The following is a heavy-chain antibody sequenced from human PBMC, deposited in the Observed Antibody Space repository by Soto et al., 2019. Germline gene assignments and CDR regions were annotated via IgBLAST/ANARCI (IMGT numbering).Heavy chain of an antibody. V-gene: IGHV1-46*01. CDR2: INPSVGST. D-gene: IGHD3-22*01. CDR1: GYTFTGYY. Sequence: ASVKVSCKASGYTFTGYYMHWVRQAPGQGLEWMGIINPSVGSTTYAQKFQGRVTMTRDTSAKTVYMQLSSLRSEDTAVYYCARDHEDYYDSSGYNDAFDIWGQGTMVTVSS. J-gene: IGHJ3*02. CDR3: ARDHEDYYDSSGYNDAFDI.